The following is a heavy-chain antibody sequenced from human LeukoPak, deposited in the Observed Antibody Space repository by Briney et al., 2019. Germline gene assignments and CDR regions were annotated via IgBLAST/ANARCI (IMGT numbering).Heavy chain of an antibody. Sequence: GASVKVSCKASGYTFTSYDINWVRQATGQGLEWMGWMNPKSGNTGYAQKFQGRVTMTRNTSISTAYMELSSLRSEDTAVYYCARVKTATMVRGGIFGYWGQGTLVTVSS. D-gene: IGHD3-10*01. J-gene: IGHJ4*02. CDR1: GYTFTSYD. V-gene: IGHV1-8*01. CDR3: ARVKTATMVRGGIFGY. CDR2: MNPKSGNT.